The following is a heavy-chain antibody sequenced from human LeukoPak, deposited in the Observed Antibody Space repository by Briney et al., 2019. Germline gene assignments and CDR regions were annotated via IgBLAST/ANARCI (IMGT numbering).Heavy chain of an antibody. J-gene: IGHJ5*02. Sequence: GESLKISCKGSGYRFTDHWIGWVRQMPGKGLEWMGTIYPGDSDTRYSPSFQGQVIISANKSISTAYLRWSSLKASDTAMYYCARQPVGASDNWFDPWGQGTLVTVSS. V-gene: IGHV5-51*01. CDR2: IYPGDSDT. D-gene: IGHD1-26*01. CDR3: ARQPVGASDNWFDP. CDR1: GYRFTDHW.